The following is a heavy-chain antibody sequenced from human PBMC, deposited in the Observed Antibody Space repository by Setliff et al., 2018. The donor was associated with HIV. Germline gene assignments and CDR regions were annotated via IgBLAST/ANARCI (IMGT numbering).Heavy chain of an antibody. CDR1: GYTLTSYY. D-gene: IGHD6-13*01. Sequence: WASVKVSCKASGYTLTSYYIHWVRQAPGQGLEWMGVINPSTGGTSFAQKFQGRVTMTTGTPTSTVSMQLSSLTSEDTAVYYCARDQGEAAARWDAFDIWGQGTLVTVSS. J-gene: IGHJ3*02. CDR2: INPSTGGT. V-gene: IGHV1-46*01. CDR3: ARDQGEAAARWDAFDI.